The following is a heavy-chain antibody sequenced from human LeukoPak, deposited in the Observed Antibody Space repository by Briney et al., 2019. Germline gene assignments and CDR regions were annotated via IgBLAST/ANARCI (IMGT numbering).Heavy chain of an antibody. V-gene: IGHV3-7*05. CDR1: GFTLSSYW. Sequence: PGGSLRLSCAASGFTLSSYWMSWVRQAPGKGLEWVANIKQDGSEKYYVDSVKGRFTISRDNAKNSLYLQMNSLRVEDTAVYFCLRDFDYWGQGTLVTVSS. D-gene: IGHD3-16*01. CDR3: LRDFDY. CDR2: IKQDGSEK. J-gene: IGHJ4*02.